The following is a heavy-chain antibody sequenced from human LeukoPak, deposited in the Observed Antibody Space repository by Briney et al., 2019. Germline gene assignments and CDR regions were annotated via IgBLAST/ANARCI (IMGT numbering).Heavy chain of an antibody. V-gene: IGHV1-18*01. D-gene: IGHD3-3*01. CDR3: ARDRSFRSDFWSVTDAFDM. Sequence: ASVKVSCKASGYTFTSYGISWVRQAPGQGLEWMGWISAYNGNTNYAQKLQGRVTMTTDTSTSTAYMELRSLRSDDTAVYYCARDRSFRSDFWSVTDAFDMWGPGTMVIVSS. CDR1: GYTFTSYG. J-gene: IGHJ3*02. CDR2: ISAYNGNT.